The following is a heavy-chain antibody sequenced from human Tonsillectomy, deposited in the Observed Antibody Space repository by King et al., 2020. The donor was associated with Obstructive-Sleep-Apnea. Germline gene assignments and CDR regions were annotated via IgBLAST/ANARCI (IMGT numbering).Heavy chain of an antibody. V-gene: IGHV3-33*01. CDR3: AREKFNYDILTGLDY. Sequence: VQLVESGGGVVQPGRSLRLSCAAPGFTFSSYGMHLGRQAPGQGLEWVTLIWYDGSNKYYADSVKGRFTNSRDNSKNTLNLQMNSLRAEDTAVYYCAREKFNYDILTGLDYWGQGTLVTVSS. CDR2: IWYDGSNK. CDR1: GFTFSSYG. J-gene: IGHJ4*02. D-gene: IGHD3-9*01.